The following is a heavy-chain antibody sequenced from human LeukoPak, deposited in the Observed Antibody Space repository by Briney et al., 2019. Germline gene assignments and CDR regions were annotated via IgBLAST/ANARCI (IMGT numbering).Heavy chain of an antibody. CDR2: IYRSGST. Sequence: PSGTLSPNCAVSGGSISSSNWWSWVRQPPGKGLEWIGEIYRSGSTNYNPSLKSRVTISVDNSKNQFSLKLSSVTAADTAVYYCARVSASGWFAFDIWGQGTMVTVSS. J-gene: IGHJ3*02. D-gene: IGHD6-19*01. CDR1: GGSISSSNW. V-gene: IGHV4-4*02. CDR3: ARVSASGWFAFDI.